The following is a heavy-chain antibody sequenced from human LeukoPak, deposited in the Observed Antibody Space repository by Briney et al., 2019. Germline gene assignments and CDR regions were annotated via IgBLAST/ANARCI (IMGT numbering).Heavy chain of an antibody. J-gene: IGHJ4*02. CDR2: INHSGSA. V-gene: IGHV4-34*01. Sequence: SETLSLTCAISGGSFSGYYWPWIRQPPGKGLEWIGEINHSGSANYNPSLMSRVTISLDTSKNHFSLNLSSVTAADTAVYYCARGQGTVTTHWGQGTLVTVSS. CDR1: GGSFSGYY. CDR3: ARGQGTVTTH. D-gene: IGHD4-11*01.